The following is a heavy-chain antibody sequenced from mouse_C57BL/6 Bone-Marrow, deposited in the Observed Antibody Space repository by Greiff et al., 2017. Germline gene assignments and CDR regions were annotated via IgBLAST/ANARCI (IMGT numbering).Heavy chain of an antibody. CDR1: GYTFTSYY. V-gene: IGHV1-53*01. Sequence: VQLQQPGAELVKPGASVKLSCKASGYTFTSYYMHWVKQRPRQGLEWIGGINPSNGGTNYNEKFKGKATLTADKSSNTAYMQLSSLPSEDSAVYYCTRTGYGGFSYWGQGTLVTVSA. CDR3: TRTGYGGFSY. J-gene: IGHJ3*01. D-gene: IGHD1-1*02. CDR2: INPSNGGT.